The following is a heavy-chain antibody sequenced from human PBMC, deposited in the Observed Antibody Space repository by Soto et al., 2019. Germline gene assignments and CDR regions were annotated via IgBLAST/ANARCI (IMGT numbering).Heavy chain of an antibody. J-gene: IGHJ4*02. V-gene: IGHV3-23*01. D-gene: IGHD1-26*01. CDR2: IRETGNT. CDR3: AKQQMGVIRALND. Sequence: GGSLRLSCPASGFTFSNYAMSWLRQAPGKGLEWVSTIRETGNTYYADSVRGRFATSRDNSENTLYLQMSSLRAEDTAVYYCAKQQMGVIRALNDWGQGTLVTVSS. CDR1: GFTFSNYA.